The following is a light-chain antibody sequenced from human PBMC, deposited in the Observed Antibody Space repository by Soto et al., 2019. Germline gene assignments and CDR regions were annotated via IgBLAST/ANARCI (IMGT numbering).Light chain of an antibody. J-gene: IGLJ2*01. Sequence: QSVLTQPASVSGSPGQSITISCTGTSSDVGGYNYVSWYQQYPGKAPKLMIYEVSNRPSGVSNRFSGSKSGNTASLTISGLQAEDEADYYCCSYAGSYTLVFGGGTKLTVL. CDR1: SSDVGGYNY. CDR3: CSYAGSYTLV. CDR2: EVS. V-gene: IGLV2-14*01.